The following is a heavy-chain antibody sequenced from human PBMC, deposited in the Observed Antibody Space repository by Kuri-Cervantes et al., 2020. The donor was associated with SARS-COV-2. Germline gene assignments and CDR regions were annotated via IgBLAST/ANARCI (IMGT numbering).Heavy chain of an antibody. Sequence: ASVKVSCKASGYTFTCYYMHWVRQAPGKGLEWMGWINPNSGGTHYAQKFQGWVTMTRYTSISTVYMELSRLRSDDTAVYYCARSTPLRRLVVISQGGAFDIWGQGTMVTDSS. J-gene: IGHJ3*02. CDR2: INPNSGGT. D-gene: IGHD3-22*01. V-gene: IGHV1-2*04. CDR3: ARSTPLRRLVVISQGGAFDI. CDR1: GYTFTCYY.